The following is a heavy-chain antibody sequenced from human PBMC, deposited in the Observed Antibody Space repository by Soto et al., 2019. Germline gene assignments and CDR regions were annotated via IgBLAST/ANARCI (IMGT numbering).Heavy chain of an antibody. J-gene: IGHJ6*02. V-gene: IGHV1-58*01. CDR1: GFTFTSSA. CDR2: IVVGSGNT. Sequence: GASVKVSCKASGFTFTSSAVQWVRQARGQRLEWIGWIVVGSGNTNYAQKFQERVTITRDMSTSTAYMELSSLRSEDTAVYYCAAANIVVVPAAKLTWYYYYGMDVWGQGTTVTAP. D-gene: IGHD2-2*01. CDR3: AAANIVVVPAAKLTWYYYYGMDV.